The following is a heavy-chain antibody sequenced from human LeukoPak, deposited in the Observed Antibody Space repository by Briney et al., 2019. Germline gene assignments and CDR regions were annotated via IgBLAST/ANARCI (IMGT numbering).Heavy chain of an antibody. Sequence: SETLSLTCTVSGYSISSGYYWGWIRQPPGKGLEWIGSIYHSGSTYYNPSLKSRVTVSVDTSKNQFSLKLSSVTAADTAVYSCAGFTFFRGVITFDYWGQGTLVTVSS. J-gene: IGHJ4*02. CDR2: IYHSGST. V-gene: IGHV4-38-2*02. CDR1: GYSISSGYY. D-gene: IGHD3-10*01. CDR3: AGFTFFRGVITFDY.